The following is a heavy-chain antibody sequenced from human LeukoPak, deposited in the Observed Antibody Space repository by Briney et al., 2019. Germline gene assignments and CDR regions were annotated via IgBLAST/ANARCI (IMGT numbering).Heavy chain of an antibody. CDR1: GYTFTSYG. J-gene: IGHJ4*02. CDR3: ARDTKGIAALPLDY. D-gene: IGHD6-13*01. CDR2: ISAYNGNT. Sequence: GASVKVSCKASGYTFTSYGISWVRQAPGQGLEWMGWISAYNGNTNYAQKLQGRVTMTTDTSTSTAYIELRSLRSDDTAVYYCARDTKGIAALPLDYWGQGTLVTVSS. V-gene: IGHV1-18*01.